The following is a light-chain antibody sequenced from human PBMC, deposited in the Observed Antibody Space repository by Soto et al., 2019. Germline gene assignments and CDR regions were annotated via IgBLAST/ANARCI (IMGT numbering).Light chain of an antibody. CDR3: QQYGSSPLFT. J-gene: IGKJ3*01. Sequence: EIVLTQSPGTLSLSPGERATLSCRASQSVSSSYLAWYQQKPVQAPRLLIYGASSRATGIPDRFSGSGSGTDFTLTSSRLEPEDFAVYYCQQYGSSPLFTFGPGTKVDIK. CDR1: QSVSSSY. CDR2: GAS. V-gene: IGKV3-20*01.